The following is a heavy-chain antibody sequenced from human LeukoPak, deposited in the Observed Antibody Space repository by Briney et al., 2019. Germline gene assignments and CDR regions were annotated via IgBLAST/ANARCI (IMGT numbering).Heavy chain of an antibody. CDR1: GGTIRSRSYY. D-gene: IGHD1-26*01. Sequence: PSETLSLTCTVSGGTIRSRSYYWGWFRQPPGKGLEWIGTIYYSGSTYYNPSLKSRVTISVDTSRNQFSLRLSSVTAADTALYYCARHGISGGKFAENDYWGQGTLVTVSS. V-gene: IGHV4-39*01. J-gene: IGHJ4*02. CDR3: ARHGISGGKFAENDY. CDR2: IYYSGST.